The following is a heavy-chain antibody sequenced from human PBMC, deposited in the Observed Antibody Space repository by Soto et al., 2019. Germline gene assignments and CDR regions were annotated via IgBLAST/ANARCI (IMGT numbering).Heavy chain of an antibody. CDR3: VRDSDYSLDV. Sequence: GGSLRLSCAASGFTFSDHSMDWVRRAPGKGLEWLGRSKDKANSYTREYAASVKGRFTISRDDSENSVYLQMNSLRTEDTAVYYCVRDSDYSLDVWGKGTTVTVS. CDR1: GFTFSDHS. J-gene: IGHJ6*04. CDR2: SKDKANSYTR. D-gene: IGHD1-26*01. V-gene: IGHV3-72*01.